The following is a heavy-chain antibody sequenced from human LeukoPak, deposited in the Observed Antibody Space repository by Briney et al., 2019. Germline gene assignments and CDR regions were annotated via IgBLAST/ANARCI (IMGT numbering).Heavy chain of an antibody. D-gene: IGHD6-19*01. J-gene: IGHJ4*02. Sequence: ASVKVSCKASGYTFTSYGISWVRQAPGQGLEWMGWISAYNGNTNYAQKLQGRVTMTTDTSTSTAYMELRSLRSDDTAVYYCARDRSIVADTSLDYWGQGTLVTVSS. V-gene: IGHV1-18*01. CDR1: GYTFTSYG. CDR3: ARDRSIVADTSLDY. CDR2: ISAYNGNT.